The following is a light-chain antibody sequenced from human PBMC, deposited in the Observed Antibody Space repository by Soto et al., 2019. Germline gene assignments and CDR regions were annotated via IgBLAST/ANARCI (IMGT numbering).Light chain of an antibody. J-gene: IGKJ5*01. CDR1: QSVGSL. V-gene: IGKV3-11*01. CDR2: DAS. Sequence: DIVVTQSPGTLSLSTGERASLSCRATQSVGSLLAWYHHNPGQSPRLLIYDASNRATGIPARFSGSGPGTDFTLTISSLEPEDFAVYYCQQRSNWPPVTFGQGTRLEIK. CDR3: QQRSNWPPVT.